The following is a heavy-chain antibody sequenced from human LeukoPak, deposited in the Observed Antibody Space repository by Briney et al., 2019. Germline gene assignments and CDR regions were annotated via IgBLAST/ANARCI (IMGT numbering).Heavy chain of an antibody. J-gene: IGHJ4*02. V-gene: IGHV3-30-3*01. D-gene: IGHD1-26*01. CDR1: GFTFSSYA. CDR2: ISYDGSNK. CDR3: ARDPLGELASFFDY. Sequence: PGGSLRLSCAASGFTFSSYAMHWVRQAPGKGLEWVAVISYDGSNKYYADSVKGRFTISRDNSKNTLYLQMNSLRAEDTAVYYCARDPLGELASFFDYWGQGTLVTVSS.